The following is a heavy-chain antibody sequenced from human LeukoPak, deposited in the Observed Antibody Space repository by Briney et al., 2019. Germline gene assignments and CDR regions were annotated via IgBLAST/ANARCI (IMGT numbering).Heavy chain of an antibody. CDR1: GFTFSGSA. Sequence: PGRPLRLSCAASGFTFSGSAMHWVRQASGEGLEWVGRIRSKANSYATVYAASVKGRFTISRDDSKNTAYLQMNSLKTEDTAVYYCTGSLGYWGQGTLVTVSS. CDR3: TGSLGY. D-gene: IGHD3-10*01. V-gene: IGHV3-73*01. CDR2: IRSKANSYAT. J-gene: IGHJ4*02.